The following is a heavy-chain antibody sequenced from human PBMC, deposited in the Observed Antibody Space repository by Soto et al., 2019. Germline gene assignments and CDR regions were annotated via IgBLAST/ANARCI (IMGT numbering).Heavy chain of an antibody. D-gene: IGHD5-12*01. J-gene: IGHJ6*02. CDR1: GVSFSSYW. Sequence: GGSLRLSCGASGVSFSSYWMSWVRKAPGKGLEWVANIKQDGSEKYYVDSVKGRFTTSRDNAKNSLYLQMNSLRAEDTAVYYCARDPNIVATITAIYYYYGMDVWGQGTTVTVSS. CDR2: IKQDGSEK. V-gene: IGHV3-7*01. CDR3: ARDPNIVATITAIYYYYGMDV.